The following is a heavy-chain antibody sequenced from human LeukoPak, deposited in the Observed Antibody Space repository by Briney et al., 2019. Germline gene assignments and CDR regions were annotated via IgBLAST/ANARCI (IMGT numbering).Heavy chain of an antibody. CDR3: AKVKPGPLEY. CDR2: ILYDGTNK. J-gene: IGHJ4*02. CDR1: GFTFSSYA. Sequence: QSGGSLRLSCAASGFTFSSYAMHWVRQAPGKGLEWVAFILYDGTNKDYADSVKGRFTISRDNSKNTLYLQMNSLRAEDTAVYYCAKVKPGPLEYWGQGTPVTVSS. V-gene: IGHV3-30*02.